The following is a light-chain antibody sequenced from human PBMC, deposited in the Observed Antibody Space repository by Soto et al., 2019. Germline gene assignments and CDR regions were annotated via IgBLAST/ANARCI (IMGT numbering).Light chain of an antibody. V-gene: IGKV3-15*01. CDR1: QSVSSN. CDR3: QQYNNWPPRFT. CDR2: GAS. Sequence: DILMTQSPAALSVSPGERATLSCRASQSVSSNLAWYQQKPGQAPRLLIFGASTRATGIPARFSGSGSGTEFTLTISSLQSEDFAVYYCQQYNNWPPRFTFGPGTKVDIK. J-gene: IGKJ3*01.